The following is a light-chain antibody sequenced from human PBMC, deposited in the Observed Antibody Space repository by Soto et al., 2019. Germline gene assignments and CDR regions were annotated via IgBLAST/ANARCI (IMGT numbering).Light chain of an antibody. CDR1: QGISSY. V-gene: IGKV1-8*01. CDR2: AAS. Sequence: AIRMTQSPSSFSASTGDRVTITCRASQGISSYLAWYQQKPGKAPKLLIYAASTLQSGVPSRFSGSGSGTDFTLTISCLQSEDFATYYCQQYDSVLGTFGPGTKVDIK. CDR3: QQYDSVLGT. J-gene: IGKJ1*01.